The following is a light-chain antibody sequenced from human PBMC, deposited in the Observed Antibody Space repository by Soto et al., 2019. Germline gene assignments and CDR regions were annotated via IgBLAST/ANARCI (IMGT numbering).Light chain of an antibody. CDR2: GAS. CDR3: QQYNNWPRT. J-gene: IGKJ1*01. CDR1: QSVSSN. Sequence: EIVMTQSPATLSVSPGERATVSCRASQSVSSNLAWYQQKPGQAPRLLIYGASTRATGIPARFSGSGSGTEFTLTISNLQSEDFAVYYCQQYNNWPRTFGQGTKVEI. V-gene: IGKV3-15*01.